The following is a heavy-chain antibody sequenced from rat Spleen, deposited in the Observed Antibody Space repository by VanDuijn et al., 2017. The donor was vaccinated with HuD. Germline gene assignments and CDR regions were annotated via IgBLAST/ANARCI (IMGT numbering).Heavy chain of an antibody. CDR1: GFSLTSYT. D-gene: IGHD5-1*01. CDR3: ARGWERFAY. CDR2: MLTGGNT. V-gene: IGHV2-6*01. Sequence: QVQLKESGPGLVQPSQTLSLTCTVSGFSLTSYTISWVRQPPGKGLEWIAAMLTGGNTYYNPALQSRLSISRDTSKSQVFLKMNILQTEDTAMYFCARGWERFAYWGQGTLVTVSS. J-gene: IGHJ3*01.